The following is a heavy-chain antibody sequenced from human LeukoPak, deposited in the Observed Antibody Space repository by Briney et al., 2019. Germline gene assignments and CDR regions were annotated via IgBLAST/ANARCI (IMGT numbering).Heavy chain of an antibody. CDR2: IYPGDSDT. Sequence: GVSLKISCKGSGYSFTSYWIGWVRPMPGKGLEWMGSIYPGDSDTRYSPSFQGQVTISADKSISTAYLQWSSLKASDTAMYYCARHTDGGPWSYYPTYSDYWGQGALVTVSS. D-gene: IGHD3-10*01. CDR3: ARHTDGGPWSYYPTYSDY. V-gene: IGHV5-51*01. CDR1: GYSFTSYW. J-gene: IGHJ4*02.